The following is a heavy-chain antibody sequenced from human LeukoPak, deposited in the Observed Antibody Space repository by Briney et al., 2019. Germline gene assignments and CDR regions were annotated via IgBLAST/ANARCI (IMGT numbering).Heavy chain of an antibody. Sequence: ASVKVSCKASGYTFTNYGINWVRQAPGQGLEWMGWISAYNGNTNYAQKVQGRVTMTIDTSTTTGYMELRSLRSDDTAVYYCARVSRDSSSWYEIDYWGQGTLVTVSS. D-gene: IGHD6-13*01. V-gene: IGHV1-18*01. CDR1: GYTFTNYG. CDR2: ISAYNGNT. J-gene: IGHJ4*02. CDR3: ARVSRDSSSWYEIDY.